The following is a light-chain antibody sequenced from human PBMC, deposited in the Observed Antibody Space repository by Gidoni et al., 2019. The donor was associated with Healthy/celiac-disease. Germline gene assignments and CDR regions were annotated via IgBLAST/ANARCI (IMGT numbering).Light chain of an antibody. V-gene: IGLV3-1*01. Sequence: SYELTQPHSVSVSPGQTASITCSGDNLGDKYACWYQQKPGQSPVLVIYQDSERPSGIPARFSGSNSGNTATLTISGTQAMDEADYYCQAWDSSIVFGGGTKLTVL. CDR2: QDS. CDR3: QAWDSSIV. CDR1: NLGDKY. J-gene: IGLJ2*01.